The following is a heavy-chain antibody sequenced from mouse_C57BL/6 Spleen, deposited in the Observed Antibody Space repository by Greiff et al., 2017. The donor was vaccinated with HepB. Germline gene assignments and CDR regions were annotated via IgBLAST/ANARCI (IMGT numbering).Heavy chain of an antibody. J-gene: IGHJ1*03. D-gene: IGHD1-1*02. CDR2: ISSGSSTI. CDR3: ARRDCGNLWYFDV. Sequence: DVMLVESGGGLVKPGGSLKLSCAASGFTFSDYGMHWVRQAPEKGLEWVAYISSGSSTIYYADTVKGRFTISRDNATNTLFLQLTSLRSEDTAMYYCARRDCGNLWYFDVWGTGTTVTVSS. V-gene: IGHV5-17*01. CDR1: GFTFSDYG.